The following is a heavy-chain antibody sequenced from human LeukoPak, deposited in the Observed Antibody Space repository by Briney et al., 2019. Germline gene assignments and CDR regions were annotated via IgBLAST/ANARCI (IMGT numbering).Heavy chain of an antibody. J-gene: IGHJ4*02. CDR1: GFTFSNAW. CDR2: IKSKTDGGTT. D-gene: IGHD3-22*01. Sequence: KPGGSLRLSCAASGFTFSNAWMSWVRQAPGKGLEWVGRIKSKTDGGTTDYAAPVKGRFTISRDESKNTLYLQMNSLKTEDTAVYDCTTDRFPMPPPFSGYYSYYFDYWGQGTLVTVSS. CDR3: TTDRFPMPPPFSGYYSYYFDY. V-gene: IGHV3-15*01.